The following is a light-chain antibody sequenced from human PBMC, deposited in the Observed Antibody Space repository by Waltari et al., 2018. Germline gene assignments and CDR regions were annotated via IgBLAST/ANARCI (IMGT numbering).Light chain of an antibody. J-gene: IGKJ2*01. Sequence: DIQMTQSPSFLSASVGDRVTITCQASQSIRHYLNWYQQKPGKAPKLLIYAASNLQIGVPSRFSGSGSGTDCTLTISSLQPEDFATYHCQQTYSTPTFGQGTKLEIK. CDR1: QSIRHY. CDR2: AAS. V-gene: IGKV1-39*01. CDR3: QQTYSTPT.